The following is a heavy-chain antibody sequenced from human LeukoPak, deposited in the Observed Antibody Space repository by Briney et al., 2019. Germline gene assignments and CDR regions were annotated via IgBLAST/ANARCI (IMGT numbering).Heavy chain of an antibody. CDR2: IYYSGST. Sequence: SETLSLTCTVSGGSISSSSYYWGWIRQPPGKGLEWIGSIYYSGSTYYNPSLKSRVTISVDTSKNQFSLKLSSVTAADTAVHYCARDPTYYYDTSGYRGAAFDIWGQGTMVTVSS. J-gene: IGHJ3*02. V-gene: IGHV4-39*07. CDR1: GGSISSSSYY. D-gene: IGHD3-22*01. CDR3: ARDPTYYYDTSGYRGAAFDI.